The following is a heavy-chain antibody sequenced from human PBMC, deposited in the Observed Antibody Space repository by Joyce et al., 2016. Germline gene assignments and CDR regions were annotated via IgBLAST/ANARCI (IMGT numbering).Heavy chain of an antibody. Sequence: EVQLEESGGGLVKTGGSLRLSCAASGFRFDDYAMNWVRQAPGKGLEWVSYISPSSSLVYYADSLKGRFSISRDNARRSLHLQMNNLRGDDTAIYYCVRGNLFYDSSGFDYWGQGALVTVSS. CDR1: GFRFDDYA. J-gene: IGHJ4*02. V-gene: IGHV3-21*01. D-gene: IGHD3-22*01. CDR3: VRGNLFYDSSGFDY. CDR2: ISPSSSLV.